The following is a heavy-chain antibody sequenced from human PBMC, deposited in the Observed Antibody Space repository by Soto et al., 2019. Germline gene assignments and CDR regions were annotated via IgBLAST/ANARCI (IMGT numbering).Heavy chain of an antibody. J-gene: IGHJ4*02. CDR3: AKDGLFLEVPPASLSY. CDR2: ISGSDDGT. D-gene: IGHD2-2*01. Sequence: GGSLRLSCAASGFTFSTYAMNWVRQAPGKGLEWVSGISGSDDGTYYADSVKGRFTISRDNSRSTLYLQMNSLRAEDTAIYYCAKDGLFLEVPPASLSYWGQGTLVTVSS. V-gene: IGHV3-23*01. CDR1: GFTFSTYA.